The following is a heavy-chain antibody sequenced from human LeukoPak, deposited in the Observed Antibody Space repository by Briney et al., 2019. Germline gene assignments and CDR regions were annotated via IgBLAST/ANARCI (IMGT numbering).Heavy chain of an antibody. D-gene: IGHD3-10*01. CDR1: GGTFSSYF. V-gene: IGHV1-69*04. Sequence: ASVKVACKASGGTFSSYFITWVRQEPAHGLEWMGRIIPMLDIQNYAQKFQGRVTITADKSTSTAYMELSSLRSEDTAVYYCASERGATQYFDYWGQGTLVTVSS. CDR3: ASERGATQYFDY. CDR2: IIPMLDIQ. J-gene: IGHJ4*02.